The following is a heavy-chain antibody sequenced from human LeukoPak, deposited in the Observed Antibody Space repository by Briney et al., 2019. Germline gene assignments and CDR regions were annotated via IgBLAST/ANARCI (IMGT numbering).Heavy chain of an antibody. CDR3: ARGRFGFWSGYPYYFDY. J-gene: IGHJ4*02. D-gene: IGHD3-3*01. CDR2: MNPNSGNT. Sequence: ASVNVSCKASGYTFTSYDINWVRQATGQGLEWMGWMNPNSGNTGYAQKFQGRVTITRNTSISTAYMELSSLRSEDTAVYYCARGRFGFWSGYPYYFDYWGQGTLVTVSS. V-gene: IGHV1-8*03. CDR1: GYTFTSYD.